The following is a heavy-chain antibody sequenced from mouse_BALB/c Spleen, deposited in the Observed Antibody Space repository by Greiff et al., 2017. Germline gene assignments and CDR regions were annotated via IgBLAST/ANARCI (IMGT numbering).Heavy chain of an antibody. D-gene: IGHD2-10*01. CDR1: GFTFSDYY. Sequence: EVQGVESGGGLVKPGGSLKLSCAASGFTFSDYYMYWVRQTPEKRLEWVATISDGGSYTYYPDSVKGRFTISRDNAKNNLYLQMSSLKSEDTAMYYCARDRTYYGNYVADYWGQGTSVTVSS. J-gene: IGHJ4*01. CDR3: ARDRTYYGNYVADY. CDR2: ISDGGSYT. V-gene: IGHV5-4*02.